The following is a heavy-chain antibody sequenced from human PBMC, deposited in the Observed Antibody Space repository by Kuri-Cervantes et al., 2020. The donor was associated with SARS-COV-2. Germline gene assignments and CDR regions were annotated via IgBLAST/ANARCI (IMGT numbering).Heavy chain of an antibody. D-gene: IGHD3-10*01. CDR1: GGSISSGSYY. V-gene: IGHV4-61*02. Sequence: LRLSCTVSGGSISSGSYYWSWIRQPAGKGLEWIGRIYTSGSTNYNPSLKSRVTISVDTSKNQFSLKLSSVTAADTAVYYCARSGEDYPFDYWGQGTPVTVSS. CDR2: IYTSGST. J-gene: IGHJ4*02. CDR3: ARSGEDYPFDY.